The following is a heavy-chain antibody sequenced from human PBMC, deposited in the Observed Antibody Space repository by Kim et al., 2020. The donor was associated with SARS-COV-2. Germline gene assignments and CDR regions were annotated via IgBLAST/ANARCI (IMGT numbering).Heavy chain of an antibody. V-gene: IGHV1-69*13. J-gene: IGHJ5*02. D-gene: IGHD2-2*01. CDR1: GGTFSSYA. Sequence: SVKVSCKASGGTFSSYAISWVRQAPGQGLEWMGGIIPIFGTANYAQKFQGRVTITADESTSTAYMELSSLRSEDTAVYYCARNLPAALSWFDPWGQGTLVTVSS. CDR3: ARNLPAALSWFDP. CDR2: IIPIFGTA.